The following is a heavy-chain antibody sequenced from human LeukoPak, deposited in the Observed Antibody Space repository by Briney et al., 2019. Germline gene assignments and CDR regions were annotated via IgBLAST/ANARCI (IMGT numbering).Heavy chain of an antibody. Sequence: PGGSLRLSCAASGFTFSSYGMHWVRQAPGKGLEWVAVISYDGSNKYYADSVKGRFTISRDNAKNSLYLQMNSLRAEDTAVYYCARDSRPTAAGELGYWGQGTLVTVSS. CDR3: ARDSRPTAAGELGY. CDR1: GFTFSSYG. CDR2: ISYDGSNK. D-gene: IGHD6-13*01. V-gene: IGHV3-30*03. J-gene: IGHJ4*02.